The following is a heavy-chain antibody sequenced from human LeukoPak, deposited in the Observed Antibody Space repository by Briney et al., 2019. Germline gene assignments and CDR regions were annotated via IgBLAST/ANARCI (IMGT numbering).Heavy chain of an antibody. J-gene: IGHJ5*02. V-gene: IGHV3-53*01. CDR2: IYGGGST. CDR1: GFTVNNNY. D-gene: IGHD6-13*01. CDR3: ARLELAAARGWFDP. Sequence: GGSLRLSCAASGFTVNNNYMSWVRQAPGKGLEWVSGIYGGGSTYYADSVKGRFTISRDNSKNTLYLQMNSLRAEDTAVYYCARLELAAARGWFDPWGQGTLVTVSS.